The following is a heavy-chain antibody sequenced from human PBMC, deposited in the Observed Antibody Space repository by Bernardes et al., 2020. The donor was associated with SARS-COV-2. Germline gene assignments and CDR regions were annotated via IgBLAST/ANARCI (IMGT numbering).Heavy chain of an antibody. D-gene: IGHD3-16*01. Sequence: ASVKVSCKASGYSFSSYGIIWVRQAPGQGLEWMGWISVYNGKIQYAQKFQGRVTMTTDTSANTGYMDLRSLRSDDTAVYYCARESTPGLRAIGYWGQGTLVTVSS. J-gene: IGHJ4*02. CDR2: ISVYNGKI. CDR3: ARESTPGLRAIGY. V-gene: IGHV1-18*01. CDR1: GYSFSSYG.